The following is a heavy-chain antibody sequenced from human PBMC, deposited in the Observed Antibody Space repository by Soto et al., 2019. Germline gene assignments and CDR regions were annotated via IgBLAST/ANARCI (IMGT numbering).Heavy chain of an antibody. CDR2: IYYSGST. V-gene: IGHV4-39*01. CDR3: ARHLVDDSSGYYPLHFDY. CDR1: GGSISSSSYY. J-gene: IGHJ4*02. D-gene: IGHD3-22*01. Sequence: QLQLQESGPGLVKTSETLSLTCTVSGGSISSSSYYWGWIRQPPGKGLEWIGSIYYSGSTYYNPSLKSRVTISVDTSKNQFSLKLSSVTAADTAVYYCARHLVDDSSGYYPLHFDYWGQGTLVTVSS.